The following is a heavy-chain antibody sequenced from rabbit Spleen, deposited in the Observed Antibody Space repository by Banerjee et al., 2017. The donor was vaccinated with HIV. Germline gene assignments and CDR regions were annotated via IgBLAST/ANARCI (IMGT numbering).Heavy chain of an antibody. Sequence: LEESGGGLVKPGGTLTLTCTVSGFSFSSSWICWVRQAPGKGLEWIACINTNNGDTDYANWAKGRFTISKTSSTTVTLQMTSLTAADTATYFCARETWGSTGNYGLWGPGTLVTVS. CDR3: ARETWGSTGNYGL. J-gene: IGHJ4*01. CDR1: GFSFSSSW. CDR2: INTNNGDT. D-gene: IGHD7-1*01. V-gene: IGHV1S45*01.